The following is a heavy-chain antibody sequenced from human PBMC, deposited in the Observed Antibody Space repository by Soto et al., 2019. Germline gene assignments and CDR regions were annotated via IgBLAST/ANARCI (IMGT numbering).Heavy chain of an antibody. CDR3: ARGLGYCSGGRCYWGVPFDS. CDR2: INSDGSSP. J-gene: IGHJ4*02. D-gene: IGHD2-15*01. Sequence: GGSLRLSCAASGFTFSSYWMHWVRQAPGKGLVWVSRINSDGSSPSYADSVKGRFTISRDNAQNTQYLQMTSLRAEDTAVYYCARGLGYCSGGRCYWGVPFDSWGQGTLVTVPS. V-gene: IGHV3-74*01. CDR1: GFTFSSYW.